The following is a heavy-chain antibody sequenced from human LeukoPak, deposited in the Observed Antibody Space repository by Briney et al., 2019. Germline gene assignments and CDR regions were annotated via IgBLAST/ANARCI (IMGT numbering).Heavy chain of an antibody. V-gene: IGHV3-23*01. CDR3: ASYQYGSGCWN. J-gene: IGHJ4*02. CDR2: ISGSGGNT. D-gene: IGHD3-10*01. CDR1: GFTFSSYG. Sequence: PGGSLRLSCAASGFTFSSYGMSGARQAPGKGLEWVSFISGSGGNTYYADSVKGRFTISRDNSKNTLFLQVNSLRGEDTAVYYCASYQYGSGCWNWGQGTLVTVSS.